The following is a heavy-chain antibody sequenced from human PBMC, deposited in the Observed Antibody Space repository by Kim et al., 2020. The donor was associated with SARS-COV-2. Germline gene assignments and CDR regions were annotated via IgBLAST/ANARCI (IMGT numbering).Heavy chain of an antibody. CDR3: ASLTVFGVS. V-gene: IGHV3-74*01. Sequence: LSLTCEASGFPFSRYWMHWVRQAPGKGLVWVSRIKSDGSSTSYADSVKGRFTISRDNAKNTLYLQMNSLRVDDTAIYYCASLTVFGVSGGKGTLVTVSS. J-gene: IGHJ4*02. D-gene: IGHD3-3*01. CDR2: IKSDGSST. CDR1: GFPFSRYW.